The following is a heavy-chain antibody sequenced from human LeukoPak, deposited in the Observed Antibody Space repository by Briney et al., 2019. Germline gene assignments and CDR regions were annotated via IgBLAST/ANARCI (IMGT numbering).Heavy chain of an antibody. J-gene: IGHJ4*02. CDR3: ARHAGAGSSSWYYFDF. Sequence: PSETLSLTCTVSGGSISSYYWSWIRQPPGKGLEWIGYIYYSGSTNYNPSLKSRVTISVDTSKNQFSLKLTSVTAADTAVYYCARHAGAGSSSWYYFDFWGQGTLVTVSS. CDR1: GGSISSYY. V-gene: IGHV4-59*08. D-gene: IGHD6-13*01. CDR2: IYYSGST.